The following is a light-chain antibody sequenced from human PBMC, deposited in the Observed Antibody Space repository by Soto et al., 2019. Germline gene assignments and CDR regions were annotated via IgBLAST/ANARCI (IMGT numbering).Light chain of an antibody. J-gene: IGKJ3*01. V-gene: IGKV3-15*01. CDR2: GAF. CDR3: QQYNNWLFT. CDR1: QSVSSN. Sequence: EIVMTQSPVTLSVSPGERASLSCRASQSVSSNLAWYQQKPGQAPSLLIYGAFTRATGIPARFSGTGSGTEFTLTISSLQSEDFAVYYCQQYNNWLFTFGPGTKVDIK.